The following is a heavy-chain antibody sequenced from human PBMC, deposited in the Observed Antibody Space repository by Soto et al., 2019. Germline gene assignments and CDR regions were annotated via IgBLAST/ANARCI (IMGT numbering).Heavy chain of an antibody. CDR3: AKDIYGDYYYYYYMDV. D-gene: IGHD4-17*01. Sequence: GGSLRLSCAASGFTFDDYAMHWVRQAPGKGLEWVSGISWNSGSIGYADSVKGRFTISRDKAKNSLYLQMNSLRAEDTALYYCAKDIYGDYYYYYYMDVWGKGTTVTVSS. J-gene: IGHJ6*03. CDR1: GFTFDDYA. V-gene: IGHV3-9*01. CDR2: ISWNSGSI.